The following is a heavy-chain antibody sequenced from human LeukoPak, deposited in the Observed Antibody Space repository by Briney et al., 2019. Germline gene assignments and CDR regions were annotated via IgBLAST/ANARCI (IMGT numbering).Heavy chain of an antibody. D-gene: IGHD2-15*01. V-gene: IGHV3-30*18. J-gene: IGHJ6*02. CDR1: GFTFSSYG. Sequence: GGSLRLSCAASGFTFSSYGMHWVRQAPGKGLEWVAVISYDGSNKHYADSVKGRFTISRDNSKNTLYLQMNSLRAEDTAVYYCAKEGPRSDIVVVVAAVYGMDVWGQGTTVTVSS. CDR3: AKEGPRSDIVVVVAAVYGMDV. CDR2: ISYDGSNK.